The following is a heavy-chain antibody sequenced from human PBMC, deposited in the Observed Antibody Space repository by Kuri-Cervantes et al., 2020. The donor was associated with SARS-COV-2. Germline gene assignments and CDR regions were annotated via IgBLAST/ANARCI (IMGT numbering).Heavy chain of an antibody. J-gene: IGHJ4*02. CDR1: GFRISSYV. D-gene: IGHD7-27*01. CDR3: ARDLRLGKSLDY. V-gene: IGHV3-7*01. CDR2: IKQDGSEK. Sequence: GESLKISCGASGFRISSYVMSWVRQAPGKGLEWVANIKQDGSEKYYVDSVKGRFTISRDNAKNSLYLQMSSLRAEDTAVYYCARDLRLGKSLDYWGQGTLVTVSS.